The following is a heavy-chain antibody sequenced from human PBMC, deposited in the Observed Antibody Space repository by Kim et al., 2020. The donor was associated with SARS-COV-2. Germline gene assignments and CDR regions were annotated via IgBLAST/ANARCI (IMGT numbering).Heavy chain of an antibody. CDR3: ARGPRNYDFWSGQNYYYYMDV. D-gene: IGHD3-3*01. Sequence: ASVKVSCKASGYTFTSYDINWVRQATGQGLEWMGWMNPNSGNTGYAQKFQGRVTMTRNTSISTAYMELSSLRSEDTAVYYCARGPRNYDFWSGQNYYYYMDVWGKGTTVTVSS. V-gene: IGHV1-8*01. CDR2: MNPNSGNT. J-gene: IGHJ6*03. CDR1: GYTFTSYD.